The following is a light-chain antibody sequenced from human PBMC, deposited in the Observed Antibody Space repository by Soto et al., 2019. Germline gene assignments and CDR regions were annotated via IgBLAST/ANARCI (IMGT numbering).Light chain of an antibody. Sequence: EIVLTQSPGTLSLSPGERATLSCRASQSVSSSYLAWYQQKPGQAPRLLIYGASSRATGIPDSFSGSGSGTDFTVTISRLEPEDFAVYYCQQYGSSPPLTFGGGTKVEIK. CDR1: QSVSSSY. CDR2: GAS. CDR3: QQYGSSPPLT. V-gene: IGKV3-20*01. J-gene: IGKJ4*01.